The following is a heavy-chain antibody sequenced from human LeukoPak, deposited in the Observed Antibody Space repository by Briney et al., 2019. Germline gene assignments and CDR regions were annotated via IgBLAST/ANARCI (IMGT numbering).Heavy chain of an antibody. CDR3: ARVTGYMIEDYFDY. Sequence: SETLSLTCTVSGGSISSYYWSWIRQPPGKGLEWIGYIYYSGSTNYKPSLKSRVTISVETSKNQFSLKLRSVTAADTAVYYCARVTGYMIEDYFDYWGQGILVTVSS. CDR1: GGSISSYY. CDR2: IYYSGST. V-gene: IGHV4-59*01. D-gene: IGHD3-22*01. J-gene: IGHJ4*02.